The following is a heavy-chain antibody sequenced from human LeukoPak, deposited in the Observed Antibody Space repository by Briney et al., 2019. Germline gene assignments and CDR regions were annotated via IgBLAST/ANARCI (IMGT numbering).Heavy chain of an antibody. J-gene: IGHJ3*02. CDR3: AREYSSSSGRRAFDI. D-gene: IGHD6-6*01. CDR1: GGSISSYY. Sequence: SETLSLTCTVSGGSISSYYWNWIRQPPGKGLEWIGYIYYRGSTNYNPSLKSRVTILVDTSKNRFSLRLSSVTAADTAVYYCAREYSSSSGRRAFDIWGQGTMVTVSS. V-gene: IGHV4-59*08. CDR2: IYYRGST.